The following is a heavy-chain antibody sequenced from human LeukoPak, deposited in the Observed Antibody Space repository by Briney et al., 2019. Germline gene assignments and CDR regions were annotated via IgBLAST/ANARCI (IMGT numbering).Heavy chain of an antibody. Sequence: PGGSLRLSCAASGFTLSNDWTHWVRQAPGKGLVWVSRISSDGTNTLYADSVKGRFTISRDNAKNSLYLQMNSLRAEDTALYYCARVGYYYDSSGPPGPPYYYYYMDVWGKGTTVTVSS. CDR1: GFTLSNDW. CDR3: ARVGYYYDSSGPPGPPYYYYYMDV. V-gene: IGHV3-74*03. J-gene: IGHJ6*03. CDR2: ISSDGTNT. D-gene: IGHD3-22*01.